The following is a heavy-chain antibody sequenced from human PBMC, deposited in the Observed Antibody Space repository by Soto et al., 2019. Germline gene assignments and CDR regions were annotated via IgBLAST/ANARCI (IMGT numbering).Heavy chain of an antibody. J-gene: IGHJ6*03. Sequence: GGSLRLSCAASGFTFSSYWMSWVRQAPGKGLEWVSNIKQDGSSKYYVDSVKGRFTISRDNAKNSLYLQMNSLRAEDTAVYYCARDILYDPYYYYCYRDVWGKGTTVTVSS. V-gene: IGHV3-7*01. CDR3: ARDILYDPYYYYCYRDV. D-gene: IGHD1-1*01. CDR1: GFTFSSYW. CDR2: IKQDGSSK.